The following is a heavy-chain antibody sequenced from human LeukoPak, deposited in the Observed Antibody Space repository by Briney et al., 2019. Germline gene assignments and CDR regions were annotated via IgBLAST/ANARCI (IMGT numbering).Heavy chain of an antibody. CDR3: AKESEWELLTSYAFDI. V-gene: IGHV3-30*18. J-gene: IGHJ3*02. D-gene: IGHD1-26*01. Sequence: GGSLRLSCAASGFTFSSYSMNWVRQAPGKGLEWVAVISYDGSNKYYADSVKGRFTISRDNSKNTLYLQMNSLRAEDTAVYYCAKESEWELLTSYAFDIWGQGTMVTVSS. CDR1: GFTFSSYS. CDR2: ISYDGSNK.